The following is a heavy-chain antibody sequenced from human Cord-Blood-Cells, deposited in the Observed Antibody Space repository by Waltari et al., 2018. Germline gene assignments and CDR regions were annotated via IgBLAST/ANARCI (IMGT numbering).Heavy chain of an antibody. CDR1: GGSFSGYY. CDR3: ARGSTYYDYVWGSYRLDAFDI. V-gene: IGHV4-34*01. CDR2: INHSEST. Sequence: QVQLQQWGAGLLKPSETLSLTCAVYGGSFSGYYLSWIRQPPGQGLEWIGEINHSESTTHTPTLKSRVTLSVDTSKNQFSLKLSSVTAADTAVYYCARGSTYYDYVWGSYRLDAFDIWGQGTMVTVSS. J-gene: IGHJ3*02. D-gene: IGHD3-16*02.